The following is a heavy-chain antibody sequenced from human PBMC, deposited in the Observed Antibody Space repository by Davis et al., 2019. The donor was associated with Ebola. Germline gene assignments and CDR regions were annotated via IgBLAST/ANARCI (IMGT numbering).Heavy chain of an antibody. J-gene: IGHJ6*03. D-gene: IGHD3-3*02. CDR2: IYYTGST. CDR1: GASISSYY. Sequence: MPSETLSLTCTVSGASISSYYWSWIRQPPGKELEWIGNIYYTGSTNYNPSLKSRVTMSVDTSKNQFSLRLSSVTAADTALYYCARVTISIFGVYSYYHMDVWGKGTAVTVSS. CDR3: ARVTISIFGVYSYYHMDV. V-gene: IGHV4-59*01.